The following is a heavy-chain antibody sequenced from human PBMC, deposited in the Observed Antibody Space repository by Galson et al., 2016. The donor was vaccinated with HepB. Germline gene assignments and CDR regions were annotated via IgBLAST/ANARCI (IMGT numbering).Heavy chain of an antibody. J-gene: IGHJ4*02. CDR3: ARDQTDYGDYAVY. Sequence: SVKVSCKASGYTFTDYGFSWARQAPGQGPEWMGWISAYSGDTNYAPNFEGRVTISRDTSTTTTYLEVRSLRSDDTAIYYCARDQTDYGDYAVYWGQGTLVTVSS. V-gene: IGHV1-18*04. CDR2: ISAYSGDT. D-gene: IGHD4-17*01. CDR1: GYTFTDYG.